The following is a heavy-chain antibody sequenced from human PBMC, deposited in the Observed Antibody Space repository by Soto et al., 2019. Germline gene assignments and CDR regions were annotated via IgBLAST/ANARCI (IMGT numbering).Heavy chain of an antibody. CDR1: GGSISSYY. Sequence: SETLSLTCTVSGGSISSYYWSWIRQPPGKGLEWIGYIYYSGSTNYNPSLKSRVTISVDTSKNQFSLKLSSVTAADTAVYYCASLTSYDSSGYYFYYFDYWGQGTLVTVSS. CDR3: ASLTSYDSSGYYFYYFDY. V-gene: IGHV4-59*01. CDR2: IYYSGST. D-gene: IGHD3-22*01. J-gene: IGHJ4*02.